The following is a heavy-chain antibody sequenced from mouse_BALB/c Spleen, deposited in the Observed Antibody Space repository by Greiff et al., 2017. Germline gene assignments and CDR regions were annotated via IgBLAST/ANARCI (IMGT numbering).Heavy chain of an antibody. D-gene: IGHD1-2*01. V-gene: IGHV5-6-4*01. CDR2: ISSGGSYT. Sequence: EVMLVESGGGLVKPGGSLKLSCATSGFTFSSYTMSWVRQTPEKRLEWVATISSGGSYTYYPDSVKGRFTISRDNAKNTLYLQMSSLKSEDTAMYYCTRDSLLRLLDYWGQGTTLTVSS. CDR1: GFTFSSYT. J-gene: IGHJ2*01. CDR3: TRDSLLRLLDY.